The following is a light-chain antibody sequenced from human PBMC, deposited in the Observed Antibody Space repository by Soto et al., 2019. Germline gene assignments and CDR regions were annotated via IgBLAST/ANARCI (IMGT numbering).Light chain of an antibody. V-gene: IGKV1-39*01. J-gene: IGKJ3*01. CDR1: QDIGSF. CDR3: EESYSTPQIT. Sequence: DFQMTQSPSSLSASVGDRVTITCRASQDIGSFLNWYQQKPGKPPNLLIYAASNLLSGVSSRFSGSESGTDFTLTNSSLQPEDFATYYYEESYSTPQITFGPGTKVDVK. CDR2: AAS.